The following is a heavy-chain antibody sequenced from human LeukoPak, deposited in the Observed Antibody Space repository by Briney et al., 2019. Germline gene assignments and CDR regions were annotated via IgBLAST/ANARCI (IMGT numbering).Heavy chain of an antibody. D-gene: IGHD6-19*01. V-gene: IGHV3-66*01. J-gene: IGHJ4*02. CDR2: IYSGGST. CDR3: AREGGYSSGWYRD. Sequence: GGSLRLSCAASGFTVSSNYMSWVRQAPGKGLEWVSVIYSGGSTYYADSVKGRFTISRDNSKNTLYLQMNSLRAEDTAVYYCAREGGYSSGWYRDWGQGTLVTVSS. CDR1: GFTVSSNY.